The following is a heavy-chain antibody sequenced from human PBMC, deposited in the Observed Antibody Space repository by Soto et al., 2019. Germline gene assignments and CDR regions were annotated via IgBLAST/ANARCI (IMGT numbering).Heavy chain of an antibody. J-gene: IGHJ4*02. CDR2: IIPVSGVR. CDR3: ARQLVGGNDCYFFDT. D-gene: IGHD5-12*01. Sequence: QVQLVQSGAEVKKPGSSVKVSCKTSGGSFSIYAITWVRQAPGQGLEWMGGIIPVSGVRNFAQQFQGRVTINADESTNTAYMQLRSLRLDDAAVYYCARQLVGGNDCYFFDTWGQGTLVTVSS. CDR1: GGSFSIYA. V-gene: IGHV1-69*01.